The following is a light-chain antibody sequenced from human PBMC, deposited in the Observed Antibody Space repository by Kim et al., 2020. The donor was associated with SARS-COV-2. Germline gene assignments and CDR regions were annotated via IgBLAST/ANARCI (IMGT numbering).Light chain of an antibody. V-gene: IGLV2-8*01. J-gene: IGLJ2*01. Sequence: GQDGPVCSNGAESDVGGYNYVSWYQQHPGKAPELMIYEVSKRPSGVTDRFSGSKSGNTASLTVSGLQAEDEADYYCSSYAGSNNLVFGGGTQLTVL. CDR3: SSYAGSNNLV. CDR1: ESDVGGYNY. CDR2: EVS.